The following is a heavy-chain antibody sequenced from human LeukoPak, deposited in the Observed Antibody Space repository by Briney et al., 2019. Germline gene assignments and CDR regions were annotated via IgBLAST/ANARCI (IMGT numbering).Heavy chain of an antibody. Sequence: KSSETLSLTCTVSGGSISSSSYYWGWIRQPPGKGLEWIGSIYYSGSTYYNPSLKSRVTISVDTSKNQFSLKLSSVTAADTAVYYCARDSGGQASLTPHPNWFDPWGQGTLVTVSS. V-gene: IGHV4-39*07. CDR2: IYYSGST. J-gene: IGHJ5*02. CDR1: GGSISSSSYY. D-gene: IGHD1-14*01. CDR3: ARDSGGQASLTPHPNWFDP.